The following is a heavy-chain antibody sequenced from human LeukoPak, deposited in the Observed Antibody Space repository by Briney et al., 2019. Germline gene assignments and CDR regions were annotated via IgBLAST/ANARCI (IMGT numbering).Heavy chain of an antibody. CDR3: ARDLTGDLDY. CDR2: INTNTGSP. J-gene: IGHJ4*02. D-gene: IGHD3-10*01. V-gene: IGHV7-4-1*02. Sequence: ASVKVSCKASGYTFSTYPMNWVRQAPGQGLEWMGWINTNTGSPTYALGLTGRFVFSLDTSVSTAFLQISSLKAEDTAVYYCARDLTGDLDYWGQGTLVTVSS. CDR1: GYTFSTYP.